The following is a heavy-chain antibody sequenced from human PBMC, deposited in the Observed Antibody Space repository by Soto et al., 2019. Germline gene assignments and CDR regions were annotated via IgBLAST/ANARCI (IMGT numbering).Heavy chain of an antibody. D-gene: IGHD3-22*01. CDR1: GGTFSSYA. Sequence: ASVKVSCKASGGTFSSYAISWVRQAPGQGLEWMGGIIPIFGTANYAQKFQGRVTITADESTSTAYMELSSLRSEDTAVYYCARSTDYYYDSSGYDYYGMDVWGQGTTVTVSS. V-gene: IGHV1-69*13. CDR3: ARSTDYYYDSSGYDYYGMDV. CDR2: IIPIFGTA. J-gene: IGHJ6*02.